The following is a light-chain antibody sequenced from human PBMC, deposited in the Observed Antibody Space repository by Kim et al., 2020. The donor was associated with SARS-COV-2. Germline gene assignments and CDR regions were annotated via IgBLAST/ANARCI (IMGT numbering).Light chain of an antibody. CDR3: SSYTSTVTLV. V-gene: IGLV2-14*03. CDR1: SSDVGGYKY. Sequence: GQSLTISCTGTSSDVGGYKYVSWYQHHPGKAPKSIIYDVSKRPSGVSNRFSGSKSGNTASLTISGLQADDEADYYCSSYTSTVTLVFGGGTKVTVL. J-gene: IGLJ2*01. CDR2: DVS.